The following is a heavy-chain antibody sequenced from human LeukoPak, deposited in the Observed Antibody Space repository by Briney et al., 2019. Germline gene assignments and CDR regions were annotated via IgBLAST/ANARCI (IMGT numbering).Heavy chain of an antibody. CDR2: IYTSGST. CDR3: ARAGGYSGYDPGIEFDY. V-gene: IGHV4-61*02. D-gene: IGHD5-12*01. CDR1: GGSISSGSYY. J-gene: IGHJ4*02. Sequence: SQTLSLTCTVSGGSISSGSYYWSWIRQPAGKGLEWIGRIYTSGSTNYNPSLKSRVPISVDTSKNQFSLKLSSVTAADTAVYYCARAGGYSGYDPGIEFDYWGQGTLVTVSS.